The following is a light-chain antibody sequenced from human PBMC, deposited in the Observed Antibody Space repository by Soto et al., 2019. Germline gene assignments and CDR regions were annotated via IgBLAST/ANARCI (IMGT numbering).Light chain of an antibody. CDR2: DAS. CDR3: QQRSNWLT. V-gene: IGKV3-11*01. Sequence: EIVLTQSPATLSLSPGERATLSCRASQSVSSYLAWYQQKPGQAPSLLIYDASNRATGIPARFSGSGSGTEFTLTISSLEPEDFAVDYCQQRSNWLTFGQGTRLEIK. CDR1: QSVSSY. J-gene: IGKJ5*01.